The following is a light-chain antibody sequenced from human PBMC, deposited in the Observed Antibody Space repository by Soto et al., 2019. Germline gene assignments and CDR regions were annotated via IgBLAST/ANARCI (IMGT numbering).Light chain of an antibody. Sequence: DIQMTQSPSSLSASVGDIVTITCRASQSISSYLYWYQQKPGKAPKLLIYAASSLQIGVPSRFSGSVSGTDFTLTISSLQPEDFAAYYCQQGYSTPLTFGGGTKVEIK. CDR2: AAS. CDR1: QSISSY. J-gene: IGKJ4*01. CDR3: QQGYSTPLT. V-gene: IGKV1-39*01.